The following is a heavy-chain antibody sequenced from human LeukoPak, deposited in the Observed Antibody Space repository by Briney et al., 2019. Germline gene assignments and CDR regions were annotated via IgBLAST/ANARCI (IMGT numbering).Heavy chain of an antibody. CDR3: AKGRGQAVAGTKVGFDY. D-gene: IGHD6-19*01. CDR2: ISGSDGTT. CDR1: AFTFGSYD. Sequence: GGSLRLTCAASAFTFGSYDMSWGRQAPGKGLQWVSGISGSDGTTDYTDSVKGRFIISRDNSKNTLHLQMNTLRADDTAVYYCAKGRGQAVAGTKVGFDYSGQGTLVTVSS. V-gene: IGHV3-23*01. J-gene: IGHJ4*02.